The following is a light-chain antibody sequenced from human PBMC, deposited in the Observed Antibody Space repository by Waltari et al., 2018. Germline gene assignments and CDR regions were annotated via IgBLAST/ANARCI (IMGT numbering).Light chain of an antibody. J-gene: IGLJ3*02. CDR1: SGHSSNI. V-gene: IGLV4-69*01. CDR3: ETGGHGTWV. CDR2: VNSDGSH. Sequence: CTLSSGHSSNIIAWLQQRPERGPRYLMKVNSDGSHSKGDDIPDRFSGSSSGAERYLTISSLQSEDEADYYCETGGHGTWVFGGGTKLTVL.